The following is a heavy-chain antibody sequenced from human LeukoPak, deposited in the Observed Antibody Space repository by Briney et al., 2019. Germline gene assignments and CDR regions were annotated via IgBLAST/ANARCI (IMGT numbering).Heavy chain of an antibody. CDR1: GGSISSHY. V-gene: IGHV4-59*11. D-gene: IGHD1-14*01. Sequence: SETLSLTCTVSGGSISSHYWSWIRQPPGKGLEWIGYIYYSGSTNYNPSLKSRVTISVGTSKNQFSLKLSPVTAANTAVYYCARGKSGTVGADYWGQGTLVTVSS. CDR2: IYYSGST. J-gene: IGHJ4*02. CDR3: ARGKSGTVGADY.